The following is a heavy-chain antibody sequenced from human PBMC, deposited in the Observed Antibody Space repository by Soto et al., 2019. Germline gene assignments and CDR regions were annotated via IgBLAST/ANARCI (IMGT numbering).Heavy chain of an antibody. Sequence: QVQLVQSGAEVKKPGASVKVSCKASGYTFTSYGISWVRQAPGQGLEWMGWISAYNGNTNYAQKLQGRVTMTTDTSTSKDYMGLRSLRSDDTAVYYCARVSGIYDFWSGYPNGNWFDPWGQGNLVTVSS. D-gene: IGHD3-3*01. V-gene: IGHV1-18*01. CDR1: GYTFTSYG. J-gene: IGHJ5*02. CDR2: ISAYNGNT. CDR3: ARVSGIYDFWSGYPNGNWFDP.